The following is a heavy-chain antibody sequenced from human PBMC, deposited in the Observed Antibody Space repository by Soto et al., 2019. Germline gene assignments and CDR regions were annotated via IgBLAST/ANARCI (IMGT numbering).Heavy chain of an antibody. CDR3: AKGVGATTGPEYFQH. CDR2: ISWNSGSI. V-gene: IGHV3-9*01. D-gene: IGHD1-26*01. J-gene: IGHJ1*01. Sequence: GGSLRLSCAASGFTFDDYAMHWVRQAPGKGLEWVSGISWNSGSIGYADSVKGRFTISRDNAKNSLYLQMNSLRAEDTALYYCAKGVGATTGPEYFQHWGQGTLVTVSS. CDR1: GFTFDDYA.